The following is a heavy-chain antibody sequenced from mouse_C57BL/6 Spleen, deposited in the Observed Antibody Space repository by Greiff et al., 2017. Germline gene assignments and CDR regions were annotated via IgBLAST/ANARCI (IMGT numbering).Heavy chain of an antibody. Sequence: VMLVESGPELVKPGASVKISCKASGYAFSSSWMNWVKQRPGKGLEWIGRIYPGDGDTNYNGKFKGKATLTADKSSSTAYMQLSSLTSEYSAVYFCATPYGNYPSYAMDYWGQGTSVTVSS. CDR2: IYPGDGDT. V-gene: IGHV1-82*01. J-gene: IGHJ4*01. D-gene: IGHD2-1*01. CDR1: GYAFSSSW. CDR3: ATPYGNYPSYAMDY.